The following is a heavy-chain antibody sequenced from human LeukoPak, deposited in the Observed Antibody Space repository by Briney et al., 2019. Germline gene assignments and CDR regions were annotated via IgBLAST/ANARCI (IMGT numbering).Heavy chain of an antibody. D-gene: IGHD4-17*01. CDR3: AKQMTSVTCFDL. V-gene: IGHV4-61*05. J-gene: IGHJ2*01. CDR2: IHNDGRT. Sequence: SETLPLTCTVSGGSISSSSYYWSWIRQPPGKGLEWIGYIHNDGRTNYNPSLKSRVTISIDTSRTQLSLKLTSVTAADTAVYYCAKQMTSVTCFDLWGRGTLVTVSS. CDR1: GGSISSSSYY.